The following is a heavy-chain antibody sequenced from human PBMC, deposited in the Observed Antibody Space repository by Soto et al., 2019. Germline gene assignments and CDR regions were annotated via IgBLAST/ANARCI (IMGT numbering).Heavy chain of an antibody. D-gene: IGHD3-9*01. V-gene: IGHV3-15*01. CDR1: GFTFSDAW. Sequence: GGSLRLSCAASGFTFSDAWMSWVRQAPGKGLEWVGRIKSKTDGGTRDYAAPVKGRVTISRDDSKNTLYLQMNSLKTEDTAVYYCTSLHYDILTGSKWHYFDYWGQGALVTISP. J-gene: IGHJ4*02. CDR3: TSLHYDILTGSKWHYFDY. CDR2: IKSKTDGGTR.